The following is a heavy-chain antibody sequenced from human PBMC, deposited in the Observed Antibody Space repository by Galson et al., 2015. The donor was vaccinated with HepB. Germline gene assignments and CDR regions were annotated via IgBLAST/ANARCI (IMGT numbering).Heavy chain of an antibody. CDR3: ARARSPLYGPALLPDY. CDR2: FDPEDGET. V-gene: IGHV1-24*01. J-gene: IGHJ4*02. Sequence: SVKVSCKVSGYTLTELSMHWVRQAPGKGLEWMGGFDPEDGETIYAQKFQGRVTITADESTSTAYMELSSLRSEDTAVYYCARARSPLYGPALLPDYWGQGTLVTVSS. CDR1: GYTLTELS. D-gene: IGHD2/OR15-2a*01.